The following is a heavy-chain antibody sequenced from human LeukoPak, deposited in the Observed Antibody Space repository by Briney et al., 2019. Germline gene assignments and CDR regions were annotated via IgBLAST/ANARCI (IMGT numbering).Heavy chain of an antibody. CDR2: INHRGST. J-gene: IGHJ2*01. CDR1: GDSISSGSYY. D-gene: IGHD6-6*01. Sequence: SETLSLTCTVSGDSISSGSYYWGWIRQPPGKGLEWIGEINHRGSTNYNPSLKSRVTISVDRSKNQFSLRLSSVTAADTAMYYCARGGVSSSSGWYFDLWGRDTLVTVSS. V-gene: IGHV4-39*07. CDR3: ARGGVSSSSGWYFDL.